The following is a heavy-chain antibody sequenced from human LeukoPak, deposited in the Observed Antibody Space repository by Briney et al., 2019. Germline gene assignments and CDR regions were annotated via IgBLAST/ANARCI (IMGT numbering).Heavy chain of an antibody. CDR1: GFPFNAYW. V-gene: IGHV3-7*03. CDR3: ARSLPYGTTWYGRSDF. Sequence: PGGSLRLSCAASGFPFNAYWMTWVRKAPGKGLEGVAKKRQDGDKIYYVDSVKGRFTISRDNAMNSLYLQMNSLRAEDTAIYYCARSLPYGTTWYGRSDFWGQGTLVTVSS. J-gene: IGHJ4*02. D-gene: IGHD6-13*01. CDR2: KRQDGDKI.